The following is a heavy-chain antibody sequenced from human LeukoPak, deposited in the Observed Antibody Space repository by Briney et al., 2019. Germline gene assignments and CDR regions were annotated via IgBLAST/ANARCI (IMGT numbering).Heavy chain of an antibody. J-gene: IGHJ3*02. V-gene: IGHV4-59*01. CDR3: ARDRRTAYCGGDCFFGI. D-gene: IGHD2-21*02. Sequence: PSETLSLTCTVSGGSISSYYWSWIRQPPGKGLEWIGYIYYSGSTNYNPSLKSRVTISVDTSKNQFSLKLSSVTAADTAVYYGARDRRTAYCGGDCFFGIWGQGTMVTVSS. CDR2: IYYSGST. CDR1: GGSISSYY.